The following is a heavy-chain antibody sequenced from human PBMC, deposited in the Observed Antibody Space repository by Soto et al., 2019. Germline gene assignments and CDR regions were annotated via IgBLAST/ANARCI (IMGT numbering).Heavy chain of an antibody. V-gene: IGHV6-1*01. CDR2: TYYRSKWYN. CDR1: GDSVSSNSAA. CDR3: AREKYSGYDKELSFDY. D-gene: IGHD5-12*01. Sequence: QSQTLSLTCAISGDSVSSNSAAWNWIRQSPSRGLEWLGRTYYRSKWYNDYAVSVKSRITINPDTSKNQFSLQLNSVTPEDTAVYYCAREKYSGYDKELSFDYWGQGTLVTVSS. J-gene: IGHJ4*02.